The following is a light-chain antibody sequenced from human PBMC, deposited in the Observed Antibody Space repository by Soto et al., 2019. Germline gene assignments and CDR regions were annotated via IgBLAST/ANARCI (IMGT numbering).Light chain of an antibody. CDR1: SSDVGGSNH. CDR2: GVS. CDR3: SSYTSTTLV. V-gene: IGLV2-14*01. J-gene: IGLJ2*01. Sequence: QSALTQPASVSGSPGQSITISCTGTSSDVGGSNHVSWYQQHPGKAPKLMIYGVSNRPSGISNRVSGSKSGNTASLTIPGLQAEDEADYYCSSYTSTTLVFGGGTKLTVL.